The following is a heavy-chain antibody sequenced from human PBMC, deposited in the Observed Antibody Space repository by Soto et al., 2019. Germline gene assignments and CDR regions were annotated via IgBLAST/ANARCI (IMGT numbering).Heavy chain of an antibody. V-gene: IGHV4-30-2*01. CDR1: GGSIISVGCS. D-gene: IGHD4-4*01. CDR3: SRENSNYVSGFAY. J-gene: IGHJ4*02. Sequence: TLSLTCGVSGGSIISVGCSWSWIRQPPGKGLEWIGYIYHSWSTYYNPSLKSRVTISVDRSKNQFSLKLSSVTAADTAVYYCSRENSNYVSGFAYWGQGTLVTVSS. CDR2: IYHSWST.